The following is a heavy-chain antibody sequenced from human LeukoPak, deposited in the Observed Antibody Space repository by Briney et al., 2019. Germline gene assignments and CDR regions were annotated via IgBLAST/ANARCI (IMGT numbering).Heavy chain of an antibody. J-gene: IGHJ6*02. Sequence: GGSLRLSCAASGFTFSSYAMHWVRQAPGKGLEWVAVISYDGGNKYYADSVKGRFTISRDNSKNTLYLQMNSLRAEDTAVYYCARERWLFAYGMDVWGQGATVTVSS. D-gene: IGHD3-22*01. CDR1: GFTFSSYA. CDR2: ISYDGGNK. V-gene: IGHV3-30-3*01. CDR3: ARERWLFAYGMDV.